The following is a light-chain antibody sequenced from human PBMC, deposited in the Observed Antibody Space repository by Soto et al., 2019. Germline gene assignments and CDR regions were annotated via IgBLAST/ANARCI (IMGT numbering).Light chain of an antibody. V-gene: IGKV1-17*03. CDR2: AAS. Sequence: DIQMTQSPSAMSASVGDRVTITCRASQDISDFLAWFQQKPGEVPKRLIYAASSLESGVPSRFSGSASGTEFTLTISSLQPEDFATYYCLQNNRYPWTFGQGTKVDIK. J-gene: IGKJ1*01. CDR1: QDISDF. CDR3: LQNNRYPWT.